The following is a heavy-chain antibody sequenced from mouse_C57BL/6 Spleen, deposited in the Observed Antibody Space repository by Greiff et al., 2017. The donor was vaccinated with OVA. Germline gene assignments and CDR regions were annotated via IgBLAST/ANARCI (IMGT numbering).Heavy chain of an antibody. D-gene: IGHD2-1*01. J-gene: IGHJ4*01. Sequence: QVQLKQSGAELVKPGASVKISCKASGYAFSSYWMNWVKQRPGKGLEWIGQIYPGDGDTNYNGKFKGKATLTADKSSSTAYMQLSSLTSEDSAVYFCAREELSYYGNPGASSYYAMDDWGQGTSVTVSS. CDR2: IYPGDGDT. V-gene: IGHV1-80*01. CDR1: GYAFSSYW. CDR3: AREELSYYGNPGASSYYAMDD.